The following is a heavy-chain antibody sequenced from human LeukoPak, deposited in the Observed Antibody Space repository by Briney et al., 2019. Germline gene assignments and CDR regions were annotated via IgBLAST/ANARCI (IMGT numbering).Heavy chain of an antibody. V-gene: IGHV3-48*04. CDR1: GFTFSSYS. J-gene: IGHJ4*02. CDR2: ISSSSGTI. CDR3: ARDWSGDGYNSFDY. D-gene: IGHD5-24*01. Sequence: GGSLRLSCAASGFTFSSYSMNWVRQAPGKGLEWVSYISSSSGTIYYADSVKGRFTISRDNAKNSLYLQMNSLRAEDTAVYYCARDWSGDGYNSFDYWGQGTLVTVSS.